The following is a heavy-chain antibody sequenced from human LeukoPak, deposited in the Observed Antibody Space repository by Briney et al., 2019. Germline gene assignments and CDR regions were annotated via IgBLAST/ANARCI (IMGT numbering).Heavy chain of an antibody. CDR3: ARVVLRPSVYFDY. V-gene: IGHV3-53*01. Sequence: GGSLRLSCAASGFTVSSNYMSWVRQAPGKGLEWVSVIYSGGSTYYADSVKGRFAISRDNSKNTLYLQMNSLRAEDTAVYYCARVVLRPSVYFDYWGQGTLVTVSS. J-gene: IGHJ4*02. D-gene: IGHD2/OR15-2a*01. CDR1: GFTVSSNY. CDR2: IYSGGST.